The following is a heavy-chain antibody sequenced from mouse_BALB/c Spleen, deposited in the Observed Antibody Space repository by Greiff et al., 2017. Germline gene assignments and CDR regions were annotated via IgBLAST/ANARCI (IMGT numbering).Heavy chain of an antibody. V-gene: IGHV1-4*01. D-gene: IGHD2-4*01. J-gene: IGHJ4*01. CDR2: INPSSGYT. CDR3: ARSRIYYDLGNYAMDY. CDR1: GYTFTSYT. Sequence: QVQLQQSGAELARPGASVKMSCKASGYTFTSYTMHWVKQRPGQGLEWIGYINPSSGYTNYNQKFKDKATLTADKSSSTAYMQLSSLTSEDSAVYYCARSRIYYDLGNYAMDYWGQGTSVTVSS.